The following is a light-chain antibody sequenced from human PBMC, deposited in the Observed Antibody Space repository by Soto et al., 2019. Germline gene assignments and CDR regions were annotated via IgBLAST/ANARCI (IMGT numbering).Light chain of an antibody. J-gene: IGLJ1*01. CDR3: GESHTIDGLVGDV. Sequence: VLTQPPSASALVGASIKLTCTLSSEHSTYTIEWYKQRPGRPPHYLMKAKSDGSPSKGDATPDRFMVSSSGSDPYLIIANRQSDAEAEAYCGESHTIDGLVGDVFGTGTKLTVL. CDR2: AKSDGSP. CDR1: SEHSTYT. V-gene: IGLV4-3*01.